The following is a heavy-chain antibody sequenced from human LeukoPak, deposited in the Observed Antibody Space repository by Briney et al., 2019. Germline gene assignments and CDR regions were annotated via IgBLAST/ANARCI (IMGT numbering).Heavy chain of an antibody. CDR1: GGSFSGYY. V-gene: IGHV4-34*01. CDR2: IRHSGST. Sequence: SETLSLTCAVYGGSFSGYYWSWIRQPPGKGLEWIGEIRHSGSTNYNPSLKSRVTMSVDTSKDQFSLKLSSVTAADTAVYYCARRGSWSYYYAMDVWGQGATVAVSS. CDR3: ARRGSWSYYYAMDV. J-gene: IGHJ6*02. D-gene: IGHD6-13*01.